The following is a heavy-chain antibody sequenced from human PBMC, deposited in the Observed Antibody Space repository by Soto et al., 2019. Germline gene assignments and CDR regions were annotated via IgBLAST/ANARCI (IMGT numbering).Heavy chain of an antibody. D-gene: IGHD3-3*01. V-gene: IGHV4-59*08. CDR1: GGSISSYY. J-gene: IGHJ5*02. Sequence: SETLSLTCTVSGGSISSYYWSWIRQPPGKGPEWIGYIYYSGSTNYNPSLKSRVTISVDTSKNQFSLKLSSVTAADTAIYYCARQDDFWSGSNWFDPWGQGTLVT. CDR3: ARQDDFWSGSNWFDP. CDR2: IYYSGST.